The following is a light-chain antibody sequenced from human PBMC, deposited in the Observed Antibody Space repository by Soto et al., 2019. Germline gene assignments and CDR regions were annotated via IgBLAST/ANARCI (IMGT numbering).Light chain of an antibody. CDR3: NSYTSSTAYV. Sequence: QAALTRPSSMSGSPGKSVTIASTGASSDVGRYNYVSWYQLHPGKAPKLIIYEVSNRPSGVSNRFSGSKSGNTASLTISGLRAEDEADYYCNSYTSSTAYVFGTGTKVTVL. V-gene: IGLV2-14*01. CDR1: SSDVGRYNY. J-gene: IGLJ1*01. CDR2: EVS.